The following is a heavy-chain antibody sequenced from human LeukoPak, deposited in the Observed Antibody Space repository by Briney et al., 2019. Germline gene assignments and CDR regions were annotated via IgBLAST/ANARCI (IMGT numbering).Heavy chain of an antibody. J-gene: IGHJ4*02. CDR2: FYYSGTT. CDR3: ARPCSLGSYSGFDY. V-gene: IGHV4-39*01. CDR1: GGSISSSRYY. Sequence: SETLSLTCTVSGGSISSSRYYWGWIRQPPGKGLEWIGSFYYSGTTSYNPSHGTRVTISVDTSKNQFSLELTSVTAADTAVYYCARPCSLGSYSGFDYWGQGTLVTVSS. D-gene: IGHD3-10*01.